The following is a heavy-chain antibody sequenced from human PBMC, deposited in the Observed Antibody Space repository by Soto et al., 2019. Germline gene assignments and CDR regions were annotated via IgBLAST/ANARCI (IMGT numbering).Heavy chain of an antibody. V-gene: IGHV3-23*01. J-gene: IGHJ6*02. D-gene: IGHD3-22*01. Sequence: GGSLRLSCAASGFTFSSYAMSWVRQAPGKGLEWVSAISGSGGSTYYADSVKGRFTISRDNSKNTLYLQMNSLRAEDTAVYYCAKAERYDRSGYQPPVYGMDVWGQGTTVTVSS. CDR1: GFTFSSYA. CDR3: AKAERYDRSGYQPPVYGMDV. CDR2: ISGSGGST.